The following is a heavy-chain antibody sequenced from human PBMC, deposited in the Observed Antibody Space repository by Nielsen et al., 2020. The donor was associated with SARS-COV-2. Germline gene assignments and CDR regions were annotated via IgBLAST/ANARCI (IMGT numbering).Heavy chain of an antibody. Sequence: ASVKVSCKASGYTFTSYGISWVRQAPGQGLEWMGWISAYNGNTNYAQKLQGRVTMTTDTSTSTAYMELRSLRSDDTAVYYCARDFTVTTGEYYYYYGMDVWGQGTTVTVSS. CDR3: ARDFTVTTGEYYYYYGMDV. CDR2: ISAYNGNT. V-gene: IGHV1-18*04. J-gene: IGHJ6*02. CDR1: GYTFTSYG. D-gene: IGHD4-17*01.